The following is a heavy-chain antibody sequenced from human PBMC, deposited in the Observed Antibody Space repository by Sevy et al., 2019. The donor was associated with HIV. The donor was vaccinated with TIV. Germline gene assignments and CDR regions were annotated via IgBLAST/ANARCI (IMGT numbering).Heavy chain of an antibody. CDR3: ARQLRRLQCDYYGMDV. CDR1: GFTFSSYW. Sequence: GGSLRLSCAASGFTFSSYWMHWVRQAPGKGLVWVSRINSDGSSTSYADSVKGRFTISRDNAKNTLYLQMNSLRAEDTAVYYCARQLRRLQCDYYGMDVWGQGTTVTVSS. D-gene: IGHD6-6*01. V-gene: IGHV3-74*01. J-gene: IGHJ6*02. CDR2: INSDGSST.